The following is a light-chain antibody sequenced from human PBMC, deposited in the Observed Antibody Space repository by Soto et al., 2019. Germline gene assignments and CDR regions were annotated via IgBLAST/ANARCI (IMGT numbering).Light chain of an antibody. CDR2: VNGDGSQ. J-gene: IGLJ3*02. Sequence: QPVLTQSPSASASLGASVKLTCTLSSGHSNYAIAWHQQQPEKAPRYLMKVNGDGSQKKGDGISDRFSGSSSGAERHLTISRLQPEDEGDYYCQTWATGFHGVFGGGTKVTVL. V-gene: IGLV4-69*01. CDR3: QTWATGFHGV. CDR1: SGHSNYA.